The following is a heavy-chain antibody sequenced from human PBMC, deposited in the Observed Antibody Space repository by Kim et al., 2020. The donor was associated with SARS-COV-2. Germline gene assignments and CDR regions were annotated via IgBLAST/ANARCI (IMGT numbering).Heavy chain of an antibody. J-gene: IGHJ6*02. CDR1: GFTFSSYA. CDR2: ISYDGSNK. V-gene: IGHV3-30*04. D-gene: IGHD5-12*01. Sequence: GGSLRLSCAASGFTFSSYAMHWVRQAPGKGLEWVAVISYDGSNKYYADSVKGRFTLSRDNSKNTLYLQMNSLRAEDTAVYYCARGPIVATIYYYYYGMDVWGQGTTVTVSS. CDR3: ARGPIVATIYYYYYGMDV.